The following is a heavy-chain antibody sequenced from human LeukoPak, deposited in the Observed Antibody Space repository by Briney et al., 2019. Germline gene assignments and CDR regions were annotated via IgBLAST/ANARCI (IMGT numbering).Heavy chain of an antibody. Sequence: SQTLSLTCAVSGGSISSGGYSWSWIRQPPGKGLEWIGYIYHSGSTYYNPSLKSRVTISVDRSKNQFSLKLSSVTAADTAVYYCARDSPYYDFWSGDYYYYGMDVWGQGATVTVSS. J-gene: IGHJ6*02. V-gene: IGHV4-30-2*01. CDR1: GGSISSGGYS. CDR3: ARDSPYYDFWSGDYYYYGMDV. CDR2: IYHSGST. D-gene: IGHD3-3*01.